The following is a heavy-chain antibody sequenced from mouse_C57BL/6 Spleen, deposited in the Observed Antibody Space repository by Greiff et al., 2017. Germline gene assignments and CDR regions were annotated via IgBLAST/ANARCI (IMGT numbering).Heavy chain of an antibody. Sequence: QVQLKQPGAELVMPGASVKLSCKASGYTFTSYWMHWVKQRPGQGLEWIGEIDPSDSYTNYNQKFKGKSTLTVDKSSSTAYMQLSSLTSEDSAVYYCARYYGSNWYYFDYWGQGTTLTVSS. D-gene: IGHD1-1*01. J-gene: IGHJ2*01. CDR3: ARYYGSNWYYFDY. CDR1: GYTFTSYW. CDR2: IDPSDSYT. V-gene: IGHV1-69*01.